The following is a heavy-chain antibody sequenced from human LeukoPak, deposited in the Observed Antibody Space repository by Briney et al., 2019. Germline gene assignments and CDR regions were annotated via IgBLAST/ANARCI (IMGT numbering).Heavy chain of an antibody. D-gene: IGHD6-6*01. J-gene: IGHJ4*02. Sequence: SETLSLTCTVCGYSISSGYYWGWIRQPPGNGLEWIGSIYHSGSTYYNPSLKSRVTISVDKSKNQLSLKLSSVTAADTAVYPCARVWGPKQHVYYFDYWGQGTLVTVSS. V-gene: IGHV4-38-2*02. CDR3: ARVWGPKQHVYYFDY. CDR1: GYSISSGYY. CDR2: IYHSGST.